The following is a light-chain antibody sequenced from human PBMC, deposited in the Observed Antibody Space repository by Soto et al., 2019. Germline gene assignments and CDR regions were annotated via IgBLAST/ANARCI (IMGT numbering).Light chain of an antibody. CDR1: QSISSW. J-gene: IGKJ1*01. Sequence: DIQMTQSPSTLSASVGDRVTITCRASQSISSWLAWYQQKPGKAPKLLIYDASSLESGVPSRFSGSGSGTEFTLTISGLQPDDFATYYCQQFIDGWTFGQGTKVDI. CDR2: DAS. CDR3: QQFIDGWT. V-gene: IGKV1-5*01.